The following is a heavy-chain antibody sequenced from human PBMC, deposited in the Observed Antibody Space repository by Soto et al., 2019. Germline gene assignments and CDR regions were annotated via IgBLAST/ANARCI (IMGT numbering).Heavy chain of an antibody. Sequence: GGSLRLSCAASGFTFSSYWMSWVRQAPGKGLEWVANIKQDGSEKYYVDSVKGRFTISRDNAKNSLYLQMNSLRAEDTAVYYCARDGWLTARRCFDYWGQGTLVTVSS. CDR2: IKQDGSEK. CDR1: GFTFSSYW. V-gene: IGHV3-7*01. D-gene: IGHD6-19*01. CDR3: ARDGWLTARRCFDY. J-gene: IGHJ4*02.